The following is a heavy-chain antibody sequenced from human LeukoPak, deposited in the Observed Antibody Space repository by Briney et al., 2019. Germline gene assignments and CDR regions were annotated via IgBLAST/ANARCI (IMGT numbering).Heavy chain of an antibody. V-gene: IGHV3-74*01. D-gene: IGHD5-18*01. CDR1: AFTFSAYG. CDR3: ARDWAAMVTFDY. CDR2: INSDGSST. Sequence: GGSLRLSCAASAFTFSAYGMHWVRQAPGKGLVWVSRINSDGSSTSYADSVKGRFTISRDNAKNTLYLQMNSLRAEDTAVYYCARDWAAMVTFDYWGQGTLVTVSS. J-gene: IGHJ4*02.